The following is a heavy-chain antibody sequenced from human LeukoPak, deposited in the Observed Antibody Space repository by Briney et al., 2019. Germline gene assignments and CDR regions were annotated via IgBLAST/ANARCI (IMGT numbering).Heavy chain of an antibody. V-gene: IGHV3-23*01. J-gene: IGHJ4*02. Sequence: GESLRLSCAGSGFTFNIYAMTWVRQAPGKGLEWVSAISGSGGSTYYADSVKGRFTISRDNSKNTLYLQMNSLRAEDTAVYYCAKDPYPASGSGPFDHWGQGTLVTVSS. CDR3: AKDPYPASGSGPFDH. D-gene: IGHD6-19*01. CDR2: ISGSGGST. CDR1: GFTFNIYA.